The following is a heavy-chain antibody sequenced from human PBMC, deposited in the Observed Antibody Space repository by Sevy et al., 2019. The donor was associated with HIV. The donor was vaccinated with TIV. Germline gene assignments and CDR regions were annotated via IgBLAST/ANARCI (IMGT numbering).Heavy chain of an antibody. CDR3: ARPDLSGWYFDF. J-gene: IGHJ4*01. D-gene: IGHD6-19*01. CDR2: ISSSSDSSRTL. Sequence: GGYLRLSCVASGFTFSSYSMSWVRQAPGKGLEWVSYISSSSDSSRTLYYADSVKGRFSISRDNAKNSVHLQMTSLRVEDTAVYYCARPDLSGWYFDFWGHGTLVTVSS. V-gene: IGHV3-48*01. CDR1: GFTFSSYS.